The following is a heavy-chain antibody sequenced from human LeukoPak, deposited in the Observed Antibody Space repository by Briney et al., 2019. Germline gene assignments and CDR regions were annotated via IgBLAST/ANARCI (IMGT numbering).Heavy chain of an antibody. Sequence: SQTLSLTCAISGDTVSGNSAAWSWIRQSPSRGLEWLGSTYYRPKWYHDYAVSVRSRVSVNPDTSKNQFSLQLNSVTPEDTAVYYCARFLGIGSQRYYFDSWGQGTLVTVSS. J-gene: IGHJ4*02. CDR1: GDTVSGNSAA. V-gene: IGHV6-1*01. CDR3: ARFLGIGSQRYYFDS. CDR2: TYYRPKWYH. D-gene: IGHD6-19*01.